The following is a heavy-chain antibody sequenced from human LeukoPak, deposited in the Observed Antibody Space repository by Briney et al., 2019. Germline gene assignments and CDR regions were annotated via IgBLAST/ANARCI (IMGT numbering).Heavy chain of an antibody. CDR3: AREAKRRIVN. Sequence: SETLSLTCVVSGFSISSGYYWGWIRQPPGRGLEWVVNSHPSGTTFYNSSLKSRVAMSIDTSNNQFSLKLGSVTAANTAVYYCAREAKRRIVNWGQGTRVTVSS. CDR1: GFSISSGYY. V-gene: IGHV4-38-2*01. CDR2: SHPSGTT. D-gene: IGHD1-1*01. J-gene: IGHJ4*02.